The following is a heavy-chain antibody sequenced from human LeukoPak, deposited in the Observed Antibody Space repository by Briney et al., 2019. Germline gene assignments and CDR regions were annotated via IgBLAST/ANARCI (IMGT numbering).Heavy chain of an antibody. D-gene: IGHD3-3*02. V-gene: IGHV3-30*18. J-gene: IGHJ4*02. CDR3: ANTYQLAD. Sequence: GGSLRLSCAAAGFTFSSYGMHWVRQAPDKGLEWVAVISYDGSNKYYADSVKGRFTISRDNSKNTLYLQMNSLRAEDTAVYYCANTYQLADWGQGTLVTVSS. CDR1: GFTFSSYG. CDR2: ISYDGSNK.